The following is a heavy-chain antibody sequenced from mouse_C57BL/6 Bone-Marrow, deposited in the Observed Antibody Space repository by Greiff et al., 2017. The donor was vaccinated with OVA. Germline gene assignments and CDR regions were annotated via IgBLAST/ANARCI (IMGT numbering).Heavy chain of an antibody. Sequence: QVQLQQPGAELVMPGASVKLSCKASGYTFTSYWMHWVKQRPGQGLEWIGEIDPSDSYTNYNQKFKGKSTLTVDKSSSTAYMQLSSLTSEDSAVYYCARCMVTNYFDYWGQGTTLTVSS. J-gene: IGHJ2*01. CDR1: GYTFTSYW. CDR3: ARCMVTNYFDY. V-gene: IGHV1-69*01. CDR2: IDPSDSYT. D-gene: IGHD2-2*01.